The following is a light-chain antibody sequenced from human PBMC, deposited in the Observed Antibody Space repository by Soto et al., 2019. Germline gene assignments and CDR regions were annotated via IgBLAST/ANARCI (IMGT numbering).Light chain of an antibody. CDR1: ISDVGGYNY. CDR2: EVS. J-gene: IGLJ2*01. CDR3: NSYTSSSTLV. Sequence: QSALTQPASVSGSPGQSITISCTGTISDVGGYNYVSWYQQHPGKAPKLMIYEVSKRPSGVSNRFSGSKSGNTASLTISGFQAEDEADYYCNSYTSSSTLVFGGGTKVTVL. V-gene: IGLV2-14*01.